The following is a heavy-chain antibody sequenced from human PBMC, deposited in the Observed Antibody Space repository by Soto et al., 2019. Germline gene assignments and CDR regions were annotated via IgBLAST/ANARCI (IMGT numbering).Heavy chain of an antibody. V-gene: IGHV3-23*01. CDR1: GFTFSSHA. D-gene: IGHD6-19*01. CDR3: AKDKMEQWLVGGYYDY. Sequence: GGSLRLSCAASGFTFSSHAMSWVRQAPRKGLEWVSSTIDSGGRSYHADSVRGRFTISRDNSKNTLYLQMNGLRADDTAIYYCAKDKMEQWLVGGYYDYWGQGALVTVSS. J-gene: IGHJ4*02. CDR2: TIDSGGRS.